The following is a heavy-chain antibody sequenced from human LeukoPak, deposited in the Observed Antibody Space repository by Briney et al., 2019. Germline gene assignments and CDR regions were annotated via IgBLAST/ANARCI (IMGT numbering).Heavy chain of an antibody. CDR1: GGSISSGGYY. D-gene: IGHD2-15*01. CDR3: ARGCSGGSCYHQLDY. CDR2: IYYSGST. J-gene: IGHJ4*02. Sequence: SQTLSLTCTVSGGSISSGGYYWSWIRQHPGKGLEWIAYIYYSGSTNYNPSLKSRVTISVDTSKNQVSLKLRSVTAADTAVYFCARGCSGGSCYHQLDYWGQGTLVTVSS. V-gene: IGHV4-31*03.